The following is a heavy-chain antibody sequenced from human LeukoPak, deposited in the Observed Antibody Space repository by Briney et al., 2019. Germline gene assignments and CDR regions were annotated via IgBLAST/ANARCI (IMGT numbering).Heavy chain of an antibody. CDR1: GFIFSTYN. CDR2: ISLSSTAI. V-gene: IGHV3-48*04. Sequence: GGSLRLSCATSGFIFSTYNMNWVRQAPGKGLEWVSYISLSSTAIYYADSVKGRFTISRDNAKNTLYLQMNSLRVEDTAVYYCVRTHSSGYYYFDSWGQGTLVTVSS. CDR3: VRTHSSGYYYFDS. D-gene: IGHD3-22*01. J-gene: IGHJ4*02.